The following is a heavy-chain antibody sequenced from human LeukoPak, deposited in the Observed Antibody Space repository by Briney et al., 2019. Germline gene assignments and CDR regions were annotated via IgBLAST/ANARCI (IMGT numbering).Heavy chain of an antibody. CDR3: TRRLMTTVNDY. V-gene: IGHV3-73*01. D-gene: IGHD4-17*01. CDR1: GLTFSGSA. CDR2: IRSKANDHAT. Sequence: PGGSLRLSCAASGLTFSGSAMHWVRQSPGKGLEWVGRIRSKANDHATAYAASVRGRFTISRDDSKNTAYLQMNSLKTEDTAVYYCTRRLMTTVNDYWGQGTLVTVSS. J-gene: IGHJ4*02.